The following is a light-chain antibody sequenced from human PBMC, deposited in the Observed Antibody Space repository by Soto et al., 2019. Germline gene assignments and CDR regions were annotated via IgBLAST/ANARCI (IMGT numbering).Light chain of an antibody. Sequence: NFMLTQPHSVSESPGKTVTISCTRSSGSIASNFVQWYQQRPGSSPSTVIYEDDQRPSGVPDRFSGSIDSSSNSASLTISGLKTEDEADYYCQSYTSTIRFFGGGTKLTVL. CDR3: QSYTSTIRF. CDR1: SGSIASNF. J-gene: IGLJ2*01. CDR2: EDD. V-gene: IGLV6-57*01.